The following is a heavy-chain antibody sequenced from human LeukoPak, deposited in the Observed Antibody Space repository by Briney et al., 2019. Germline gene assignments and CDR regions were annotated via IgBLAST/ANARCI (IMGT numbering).Heavy chain of an antibody. CDR1: GFTFSSYS. J-gene: IGHJ4*02. Sequence: GGSLRLSCAASGFTFSSYSMNWVRQAPGKGLEWVSSISSSSSYIYYADSVKGRFTISRDNAKNSLYLQMSSLRAEDTAVYYCARSGFGELLSDYWGQGTLVTVSS. D-gene: IGHD3-10*01. CDR3: ARSGFGELLSDY. V-gene: IGHV3-21*01. CDR2: ISSSSSYI.